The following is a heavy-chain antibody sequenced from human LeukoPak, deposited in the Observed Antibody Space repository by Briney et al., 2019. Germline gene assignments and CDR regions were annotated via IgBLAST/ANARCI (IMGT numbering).Heavy chain of an antibody. J-gene: IGHJ4*02. CDR3: ARAIEYRGTDYAYFDY. CDR1: VFTFSSYA. D-gene: IGHD4-17*01. CDR2: ISYDGSNK. Sequence: GVSLRLSCAASVFTFSSYAMHWVPQAPAKGLEWVAVISYDGSNKYYADSVKGRFTISRDNSKNTLYLQMKSLRAEDTPVYYCARAIEYRGTDYAYFDYCGQGTLVPVSS. V-gene: IGHV3-30-3*01.